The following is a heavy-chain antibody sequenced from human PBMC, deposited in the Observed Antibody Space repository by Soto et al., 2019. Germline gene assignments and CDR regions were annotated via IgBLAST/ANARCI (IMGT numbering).Heavy chain of an antibody. CDR3: ARADYYDSIGYGV. Sequence: PSETLSLSCTVSGGSISSGGYYRSWIRQHPGKGLGWIGYIYYSGSTYYNPSLKSRVTISVDTSKNQFSLKLSSVTAADTAVYYCARADYYDSIGYGVWGQGTMVTVYS. J-gene: IGHJ4*02. CDR1: GGSISSGGYY. CDR2: IYYSGST. D-gene: IGHD3-22*01. V-gene: IGHV4-31*03.